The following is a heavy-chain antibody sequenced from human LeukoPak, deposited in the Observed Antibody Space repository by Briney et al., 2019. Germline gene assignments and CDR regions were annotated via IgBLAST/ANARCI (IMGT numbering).Heavy chain of an antibody. CDR3: AKPILVGATKAPFDY. V-gene: IGHV3-30*02. D-gene: IGHD1-26*01. J-gene: IGHJ4*02. CDR2: IRYDGSNK. CDR1: GFTFGSYG. Sequence: GGSLRLSCAASGFTFGSYGMHWVRQAPGKGLEWVAFIRYDGSNKYYADSVKGRFTISRDNSKNTLYLQMNSLRAEDTAVYYCAKPILVGATKAPFDYWGQGTLVTVSS.